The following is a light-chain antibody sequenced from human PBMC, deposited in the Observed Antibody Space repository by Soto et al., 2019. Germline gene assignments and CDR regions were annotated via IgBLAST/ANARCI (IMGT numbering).Light chain of an antibody. J-gene: IGKJ4*01. CDR1: EDINNI. V-gene: IGKV3-11*01. CDR3: QQRANWPTLT. CDR2: DAS. Sequence: VLTQCPATLSLSPGVGATLSCRASEDINNILAWQQKNPSQDPTLLIYDASNSETGIPARFRSSGSGTELTINISRIEPEDFVVNYCQQRANWPTLTFGGGTKVDIK.